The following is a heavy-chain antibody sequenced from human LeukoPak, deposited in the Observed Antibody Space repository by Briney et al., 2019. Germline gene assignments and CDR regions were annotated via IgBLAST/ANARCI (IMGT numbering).Heavy chain of an antibody. CDR1: GFTFSSYA. D-gene: IGHD6-13*01. CDR3: AKDRGFIAAAGSDDY. V-gene: IGHV3-23*01. Sequence: GGSLRLSRAASGFTFSSYAMSWVRQAPGKGLEWVSAISGSGGSTYYADSVKGRFTISRDNSKNTLYLQMNSLRAEDTAVYYCAKDRGFIAAAGSDDYWGQGTLVTVSS. CDR2: ISGSGGST. J-gene: IGHJ4*02.